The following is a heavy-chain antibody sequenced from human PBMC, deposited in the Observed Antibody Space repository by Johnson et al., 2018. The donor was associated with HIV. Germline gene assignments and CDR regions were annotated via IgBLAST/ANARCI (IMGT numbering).Heavy chain of an antibody. CDR3: ARVWVVEVARGAFDI. D-gene: IGHD2-15*01. Sequence: VQLVESGGGLAQPGGSLRLSCAASGFTFSSYWMAWVRQAPGKGLEWVANVKHDGSEKNYVASVKGRFTISRDNAKNSMYLQMNSLRGEDTAVYYCARVWVVEVARGAFDIWGQGTMVTVSS. CDR2: VKHDGSEK. V-gene: IGHV3-7*01. CDR1: GFTFSSYW. J-gene: IGHJ3*02.